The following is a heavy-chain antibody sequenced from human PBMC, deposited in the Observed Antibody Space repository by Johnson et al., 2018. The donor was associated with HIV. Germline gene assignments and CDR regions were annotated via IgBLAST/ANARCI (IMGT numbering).Heavy chain of an antibody. CDR2: INWNGGST. V-gene: IGHV3-20*04. J-gene: IGHJ3*01. CDR1: GFTFEDYG. Sequence: VQLMESGGGLVQPGGSLRLSCVVFGFTFEDYGMSWVRQAPGKGLEWVSGINWNGGSTGYADSVKGRFTISRENAKNSLYLQMSTLRAEDTALYYCVRANDFWSGYYPPGAFDVWGQGTVVTVSS. CDR3: VRANDFWSGYYPPGAFDV. D-gene: IGHD3-3*01.